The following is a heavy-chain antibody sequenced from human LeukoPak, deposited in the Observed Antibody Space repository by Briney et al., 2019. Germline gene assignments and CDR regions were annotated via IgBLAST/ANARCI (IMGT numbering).Heavy chain of an antibody. J-gene: IGHJ4*02. D-gene: IGHD1-26*01. Sequence: ASVKVSCKASGGTFSSYAISWVRQAPGQGLEWMGGIIPIFGTANYAQKFQGRVTITADESTSTAYMELSSLRSEDTAVYYCAGSGSYIYYFDYWGQGTLVTVSS. CDR1: GGTFSSYA. V-gene: IGHV1-69*01. CDR3: AGSGSYIYYFDY. CDR2: IIPIFGTA.